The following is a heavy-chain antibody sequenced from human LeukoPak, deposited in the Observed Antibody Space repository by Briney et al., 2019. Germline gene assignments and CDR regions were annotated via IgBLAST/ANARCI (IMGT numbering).Heavy chain of an antibody. V-gene: IGHV4-34*01. D-gene: IGHD3-22*01. J-gene: IGHJ4*02. CDR3: ARGKGTYYYDSSGSKGRLFDY. Sequence: SETLSLTCAVYGGSFSGYYWSWIRQPPGKGLEWIGEINHSGSTNYNPSLKSRVTISVDTSKNQFSLKLSSVTAVDTAVYYCARGKGTYYYDSSGSKGRLFDYWGQGTLVTVSS. CDR2: INHSGST. CDR1: GGSFSGYY.